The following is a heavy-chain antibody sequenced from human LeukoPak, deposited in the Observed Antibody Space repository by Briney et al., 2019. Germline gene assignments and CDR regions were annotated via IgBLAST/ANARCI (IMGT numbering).Heavy chain of an antibody. Sequence: SETLSLTCSVSGFSINTDYYWGWIRQPPGKGLEWLGSVSRSGSTFYNPSLKSRLSMSVDTSKSQFSLKLSSVTAADTAVYYCARWTTCGGDCHILDYWGQGILVTVSS. CDR1: GFSINTDYY. J-gene: IGHJ4*02. CDR2: VSRSGST. V-gene: IGHV4-38-2*01. D-gene: IGHD2-21*02. CDR3: ARWTTCGGDCHILDY.